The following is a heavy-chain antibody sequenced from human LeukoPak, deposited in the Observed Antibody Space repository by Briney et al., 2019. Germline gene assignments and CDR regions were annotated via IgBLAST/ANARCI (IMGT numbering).Heavy chain of an antibody. CDR3: ARGRPAATPMDY. J-gene: IGHJ4*02. V-gene: IGHV4-38-2*02. D-gene: IGHD2-2*01. CDR2: LSHSGST. CDR1: AYSISSGYY. Sequence: SETLSLTCTVSAYSISSGYYWGWIRQPPGKGLEWIGSLSHSGSTYYNPSLKSRVTISVDTSKNQFSLRLRSVTAADTAVYYRARGRPAATPMDYRGQGMLVTVSS.